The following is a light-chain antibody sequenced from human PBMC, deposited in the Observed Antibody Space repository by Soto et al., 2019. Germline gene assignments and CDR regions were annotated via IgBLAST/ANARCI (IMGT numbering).Light chain of an antibody. CDR3: SSYAGSNNFV. CDR2: EVS. J-gene: IGLJ1*01. CDR1: SSDIGAYIY. Sequence: QSALTQPPSASGSPGQSVTISCTGTSSDIGAYIYVSWYQQHPGKAPKLMISEVSRRPSGVPERFSGSKSGNTASLTVSGLQADDEAHYYCSSYAGSNNFVFGTGTKFTVL. V-gene: IGLV2-8*01.